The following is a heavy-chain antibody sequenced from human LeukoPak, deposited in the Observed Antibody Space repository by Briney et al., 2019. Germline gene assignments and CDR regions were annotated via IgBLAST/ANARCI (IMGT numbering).Heavy chain of an antibody. J-gene: IGHJ4*02. V-gene: IGHV3-30*04. CDR2: ISYDGSDE. CDR3: ALDFTPEWFDIH. Sequence: GGSLRLSCVASGLAFSSYSMHWVRQAPGKGLEWVGVISYDGSDEYYTDSVKGRFTISRDNSKNTVYPQMNSLRADDTAVYYCALDFTPEWFDIHWGQGTLVTVS. D-gene: IGHD3-3*01. CDR1: GLAFSSYS.